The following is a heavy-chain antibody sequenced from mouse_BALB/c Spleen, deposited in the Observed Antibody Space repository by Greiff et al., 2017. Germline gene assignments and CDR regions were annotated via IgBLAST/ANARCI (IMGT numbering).Heavy chain of an antibody. Sequence: QVQLQQSGPELVKPEASVKISCKASGYAFSSSWMNWVKQRPGQGLEWIGRIYPGDGDTNYNGKFKGKATLTADKSSSTAYMQLSSLTSVDSAVYFCARSLTGTDAMDYWGQGTSVTVSS. CDR3: ARSLTGTDAMDY. V-gene: IGHV1-82*01. CDR2: IYPGDGDT. CDR1: GYAFSSSW. J-gene: IGHJ4*01. D-gene: IGHD4-1*01.